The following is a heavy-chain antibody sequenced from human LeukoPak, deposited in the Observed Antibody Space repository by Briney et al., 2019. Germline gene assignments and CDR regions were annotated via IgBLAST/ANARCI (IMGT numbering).Heavy chain of an antibody. J-gene: IGHJ5*02. CDR1: GFTFSSYA. V-gene: IGHV3-66*01. Sequence: GGSLRLSCAASGFTFSSYAMHWVRQAPGKGLEWVSVIYSGGSTYYADSVKGRFTISRDNSKNTLYLQMNSLRAEDTAVYYCAKESYSSSWTAGGNWFGPWGQGTLVTVSS. CDR3: AKESYSSSWTAGGNWFGP. CDR2: IYSGGST. D-gene: IGHD6-13*01.